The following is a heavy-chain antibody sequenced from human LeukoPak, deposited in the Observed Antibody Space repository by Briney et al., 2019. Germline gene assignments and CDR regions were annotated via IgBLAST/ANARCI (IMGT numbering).Heavy chain of an antibody. Sequence: GGSLRLSCAASGYTFTSYAMSWVRQAPGKGLEWVSAISGSGGDTYYADSVKGRFTISRDNSKNTLYLQMNSLRAEDTAVYYCAKSLIGSGYGWAPFDYWGQGTLVTVSS. CDR3: AKSLIGSGYGWAPFDY. CDR2: ISGSGGDT. J-gene: IGHJ4*02. D-gene: IGHD5-12*01. V-gene: IGHV3-23*01. CDR1: GYTFTSYA.